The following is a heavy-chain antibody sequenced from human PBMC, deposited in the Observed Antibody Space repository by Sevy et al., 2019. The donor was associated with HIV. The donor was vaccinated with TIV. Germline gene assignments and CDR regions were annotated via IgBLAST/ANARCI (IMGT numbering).Heavy chain of an antibody. CDR3: AKTDRISTLGQFDY. D-gene: IGHD1-20*01. CDR1: GFTFSRFA. V-gene: IGHV3-23*01. J-gene: IGHJ4*02. Sequence: GGSLRLSCAASGFTFSRFAMSWVRQAPGKVLEWVSIISGSGDITYYEQSVKGQLPISRDNAKKTLSLQMNSLRAEDTAIYFCAKTDRISTLGQFDYWGQGTLVTVSS. CDR2: ISGSGDIT.